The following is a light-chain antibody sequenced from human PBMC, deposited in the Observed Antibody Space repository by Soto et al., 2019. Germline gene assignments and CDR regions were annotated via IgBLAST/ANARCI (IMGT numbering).Light chain of an antibody. CDR3: GTWDISLRGVA. V-gene: IGLV1-51*01. Sequence: QSVLTQPPSVSAAPGQKVTISCSGNTSNILNNFVSWYQHVPGTAPRLLIHTNNRRPSGIPERFSGSKSGVSASLGIAGLQPGDEADYFCGTWDISLRGVAFGRGTKLTVL. CDR1: TSNILNNF. J-gene: IGLJ2*01. CDR2: TNN.